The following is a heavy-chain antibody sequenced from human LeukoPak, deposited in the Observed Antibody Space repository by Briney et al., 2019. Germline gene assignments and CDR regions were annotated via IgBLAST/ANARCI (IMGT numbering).Heavy chain of an antibody. Sequence: GESLQISCKVSGYRFTTYWIGWVRQMPGKGLEWMGIIYPGDSDTTYSPSFQGQVTISAVKSISTAYLQWSSLKASDTAMYYCARSGEPYFDYWGQGTLVTVSS. CDR3: ARSGEPYFDY. D-gene: IGHD1-26*01. CDR2: IYPGDSDT. CDR1: GYRFTTYW. V-gene: IGHV5-51*01. J-gene: IGHJ4*02.